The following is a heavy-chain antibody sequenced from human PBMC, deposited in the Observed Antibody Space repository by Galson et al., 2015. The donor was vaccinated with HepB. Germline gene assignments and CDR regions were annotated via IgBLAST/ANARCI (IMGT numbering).Heavy chain of an antibody. J-gene: IGHJ3*02. CDR2: LYHTGST. CDR1: GGSINSPNW. Sequence: SETLSLTCAVSGGSINSPNWWSWVRQPPGKGLEWIGELYHTGSTVYSPSLKSRVTISVDKSKNHLSLTLSSVTAADTAMYYCAEDRYSVSFFGIQNGAFDIWGQGTMVTVS. D-gene: IGHD5/OR15-5a*01. V-gene: IGHV4-4*02. CDR3: AEDRYSVSFFGIQNGAFDI.